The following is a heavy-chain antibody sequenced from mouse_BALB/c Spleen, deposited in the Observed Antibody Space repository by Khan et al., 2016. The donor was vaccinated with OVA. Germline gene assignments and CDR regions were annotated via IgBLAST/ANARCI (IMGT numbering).Heavy chain of an antibody. CDR2: INTHSGVP. CDR1: GYTFTTAG. D-gene: IGHD2-12*01. CDR3: AGGGSAYYRTAGVPMEY. V-gene: IGHV9-4*02. J-gene: IGHJ4*01. Sequence: QIQLVQSGPELKKPGETVRISCKASGYTFTTAGIQWVQKMPGKGLKWIGWINTHSGVPKYAEDFKGRFAFSLEISVNTAYLQITNLKNEDTATYSVAGGGSAYYRTAGVPMEYWVKEPQSPSPQ.